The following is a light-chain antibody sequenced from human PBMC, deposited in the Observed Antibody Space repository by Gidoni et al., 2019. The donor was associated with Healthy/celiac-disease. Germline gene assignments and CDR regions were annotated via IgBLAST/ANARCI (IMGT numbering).Light chain of an antibody. CDR1: QSVSSN. V-gene: IGKV3-15*01. Sequence: EIVMTQSPATLSVPPGERATLSCRASQSVSSNLAWYQQKPGQDPRLLIYGASTRATGIPARFSGSGSGTEFTLTISSLQSEDFAVYYCQQYNNWPPWTFGQGTKVEIK. J-gene: IGKJ1*01. CDR3: QQYNNWPPWT. CDR2: GAS.